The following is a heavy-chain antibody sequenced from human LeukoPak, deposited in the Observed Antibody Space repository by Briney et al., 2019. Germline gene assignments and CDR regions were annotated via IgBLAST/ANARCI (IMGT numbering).Heavy chain of an antibody. J-gene: IGHJ6*02. CDR1: GGTFSSYA. V-gene: IGHV1-69*05. Sequence: GASVKVSCKASGGTFSSYAISWVRQAPGQGLEWMGGIIPIFGTANYAQKFQGRVTMTRNTSISTAYMELSSLRSEDTAVYYCARVGGGLDVWGQGTTVTVSS. CDR3: ARVGGGLDV. CDR2: IIPIFGTA.